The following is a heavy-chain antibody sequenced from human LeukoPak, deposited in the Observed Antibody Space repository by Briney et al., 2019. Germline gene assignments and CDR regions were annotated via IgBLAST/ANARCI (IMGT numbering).Heavy chain of an antibody. V-gene: IGHV3-15*01. CDR1: GFTFSNAW. CDR3: TIHPPVLRYFDWLNGGY. J-gene: IGHJ4*02. Sequence: GGSLRLSCAASGFTFSNAWMSWVRQAPGKGLEWVGRIKSKTDGGTTDYAAPVKGRFTISRDESKNTLYLQMNSLKTEDTAVYYCTIHPPVLRYFDWLNGGYWGQGTLVTVSS. D-gene: IGHD3-9*01. CDR2: IKSKTDGGTT.